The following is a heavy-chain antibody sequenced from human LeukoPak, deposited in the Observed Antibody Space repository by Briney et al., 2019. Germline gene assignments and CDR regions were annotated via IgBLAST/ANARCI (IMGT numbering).Heavy chain of an antibody. CDR3: ARARKETMMDLFSRRTKYYFDY. J-gene: IGHJ4*02. V-gene: IGHV4-31*11. CDR2: IYYSGST. Sequence: ASETLSLTCAVSGGSISSGGYSWSWIRQPPGKGLEWIGYIYYSGSTYYNPSLKSRVTISVDTSKNQFSLKLSSVTAADTAVYYCARARKETMMDLFSRRTKYYFDYWGQGTLVTVSS. D-gene: IGHD3-22*01. CDR1: GGSISSGGYS.